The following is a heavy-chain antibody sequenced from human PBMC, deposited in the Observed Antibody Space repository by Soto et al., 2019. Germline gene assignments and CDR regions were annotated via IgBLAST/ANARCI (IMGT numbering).Heavy chain of an antibody. CDR1: GFTFSSYA. CDR2: ISGSGGST. Sequence: GGSLRLSCAASGFTFSSYAMSWVRQAPGKGLEWVSAISGSGGSTYYADSVKGRFTISRDNSKNTLYLQTNSLRAEDTAVYYCAKRKGPDIVVVVADYYFDYWGQGTLVTVSS. D-gene: IGHD2-15*01. CDR3: AKRKGPDIVVVVADYYFDY. V-gene: IGHV3-23*01. J-gene: IGHJ4*02.